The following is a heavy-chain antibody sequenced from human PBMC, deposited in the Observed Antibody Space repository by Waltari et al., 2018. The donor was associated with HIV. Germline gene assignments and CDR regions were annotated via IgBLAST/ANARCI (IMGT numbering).Heavy chain of an antibody. CDR2: ISRSGNTK. CDR3: ARDPEWLVEGGDY. Sequence: EVQLVESGGGLVQPGGSLRLSCAASGFIFRSDGVHWVRQAPGKGLEWVSYISRSGNTKYYADSVKGRFTIFRDNAKNSLYLQMNSLRDEDTAVYYCARDPEWLVEGGDYWGQGTLVTVSS. J-gene: IGHJ4*02. D-gene: IGHD6-19*01. CDR1: GFIFRSDG. V-gene: IGHV3-48*02.